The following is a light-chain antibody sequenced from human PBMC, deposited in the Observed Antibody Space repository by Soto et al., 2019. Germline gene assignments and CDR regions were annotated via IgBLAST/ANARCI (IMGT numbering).Light chain of an antibody. CDR1: QNINNY. CDR3: QQYENLPT. J-gene: IGKJ5*01. V-gene: IGKV1-33*01. CDR2: DAS. Sequence: DIQMTQSPSSLSASVGDRVTITCQASQNINNYLNWYQQKPGRAPKLLIYDASNLEAGVPSRFMGSGSGTDFTFTISRLQPEDIATYYCQQYENLPTFGQGTRLEMK.